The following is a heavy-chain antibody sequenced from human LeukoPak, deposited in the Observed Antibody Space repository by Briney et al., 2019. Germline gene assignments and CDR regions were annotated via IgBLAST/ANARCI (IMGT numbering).Heavy chain of an antibody. D-gene: IGHD6-19*01. CDR3: AKGGGWLYYFDY. Sequence: GGSLRLSCAASGFTFSSFAMNWVRQAPGKGLEWVSAISESGGSRYYADSVKGRFTISRDNAKNTVYLQMNSLRVEDTAVYYCAKGGGWLYYFDYWGQGSLVSVSS. J-gene: IGHJ4*02. CDR1: GFTFSSFA. V-gene: IGHV3-23*01. CDR2: ISESGGSR.